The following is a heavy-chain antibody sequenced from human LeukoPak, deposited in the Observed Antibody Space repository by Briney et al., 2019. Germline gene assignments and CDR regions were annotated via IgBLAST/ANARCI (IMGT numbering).Heavy chain of an antibody. J-gene: IGHJ3*02. CDR2: IIPIFGTA. V-gene: IGHV1-69*05. Sequence: SVKVSCKASGGTFSSYAISWVRQAPRQGLEWMGRIIPIFGTANYAQKFQGRVTITTDESTSAAYMELSSLRSEDTAVYYCARDFTIIDGKAFDIWGQGTMVTVSS. CDR1: GGTFSSYA. CDR3: ARDFTIIDGKAFDI. D-gene: IGHD3-10*01.